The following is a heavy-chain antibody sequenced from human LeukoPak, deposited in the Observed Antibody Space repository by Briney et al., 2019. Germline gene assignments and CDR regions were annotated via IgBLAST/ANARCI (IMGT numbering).Heavy chain of an antibody. CDR1: GGSISSYY. J-gene: IGHJ5*02. CDR3: AREKDYGDSRGLDP. CDR2: INTSGNT. V-gene: IGHV4-4*07. Sequence: PSETLFLTCTASGGSISSYYWSWIRQPAGKGLEWIGRINTSGNTNYNPSLKSRVTMSVDTTKNQVSLKLSSVTAADTAVYYCAREKDYGDSRGLDPWGQGTLVTVSS. D-gene: IGHD4-17*01.